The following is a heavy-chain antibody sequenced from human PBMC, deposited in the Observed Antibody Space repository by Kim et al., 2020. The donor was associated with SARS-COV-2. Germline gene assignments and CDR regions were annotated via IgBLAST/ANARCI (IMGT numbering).Heavy chain of an antibody. J-gene: IGHJ4*02. CDR3: ARDRGRSFDY. CDR2: ST. V-gene: IGHV4-59*01. D-gene: IGHD1-26*01. Sequence: STNYNPSLKSRVTISVDTSKNQFSLKLSSVTAADTAVYYCARDRGRSFDYWGQGTLVTVSS.